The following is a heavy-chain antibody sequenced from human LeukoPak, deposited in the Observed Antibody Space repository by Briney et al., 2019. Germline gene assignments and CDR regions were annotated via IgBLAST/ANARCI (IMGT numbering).Heavy chain of an antibody. CDR2: INWNGGST. V-gene: IGHV3-20*04. J-gene: IGHJ4*02. CDR3: ARPSGSYFFDY. Sequence: PGGSLRLSCAASGFTFDDYGMSWVRRAPGKGLEWVSGINWNGGSTGYADSVKGRFTISGDNAKTSLYLQMNSLRAEDTALYYCARPSGSYFFDYWGQGSLVTVSS. CDR1: GFTFDDYG. D-gene: IGHD1-26*01.